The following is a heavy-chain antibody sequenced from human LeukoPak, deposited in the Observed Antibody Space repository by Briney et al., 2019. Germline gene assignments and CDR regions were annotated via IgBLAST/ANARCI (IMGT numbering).Heavy chain of an antibody. CDR2: INENGGST. V-gene: IGHV3-23*01. CDR3: ARQGGYYYESSASYYFDY. Sequence: GGSLRLSCAASGFTFSSYAMSWVRQAPGKGLEWVSGINENGGSTYYADSVKGRFTISRDNSKNTLYLQMNSLRAEDTAIYYCARQGGYYYESSASYYFDYWGQGTLVTVSS. D-gene: IGHD3-22*01. J-gene: IGHJ4*02. CDR1: GFTFSSYA.